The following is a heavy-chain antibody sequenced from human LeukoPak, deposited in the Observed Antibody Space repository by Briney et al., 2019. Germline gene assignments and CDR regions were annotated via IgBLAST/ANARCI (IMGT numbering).Heavy chain of an antibody. Sequence: PSETLSLTCAVYGGSFSGYYWSWIRQPPGKGLEWIGEINHSGSTNYNPSLTSRVTMSVDTSRNQFSLKVSSVTAADTAVYYCAKYSGSFVLGSAFEIWGQGTMVTVSS. CDR3: AKYSGSFVLGSAFEI. J-gene: IGHJ3*02. CDR2: INHSGST. CDR1: GGSFSGYY. D-gene: IGHD1-26*01. V-gene: IGHV4-34*10.